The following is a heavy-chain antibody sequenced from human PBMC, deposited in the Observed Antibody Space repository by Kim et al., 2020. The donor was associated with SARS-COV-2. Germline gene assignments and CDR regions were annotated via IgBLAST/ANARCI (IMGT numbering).Heavy chain of an antibody. J-gene: IGHJ6*02. V-gene: IGHV3-11*03. D-gene: IGHD5-18*01. CDR3: AIRGYSYGGGMDV. Sequence: YAAAWKGRFTISRDNAKNSLYLQMNSLRAEDTAVYYCAIRGYSYGGGMDVWGQGTTVTVSS.